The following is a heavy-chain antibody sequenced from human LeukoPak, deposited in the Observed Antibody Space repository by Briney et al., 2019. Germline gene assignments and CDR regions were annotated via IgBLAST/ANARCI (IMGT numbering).Heavy chain of an antibody. V-gene: IGHV4-59*02. D-gene: IGHD3-16*01. CDR3: VTGGGWLPDY. Sequence: SDTLSLTCTVSSDSDSIHYWNWVRQPPAKALEWIGYIHDSGSTKYSPSLKGRVNISIDKSKIQFTLNLDFVTAADTGVYYCVTGGGWLPDYWGQGTLVTVS. J-gene: IGHJ4*02. CDR2: IHDSGST. CDR1: SDSDSIHY.